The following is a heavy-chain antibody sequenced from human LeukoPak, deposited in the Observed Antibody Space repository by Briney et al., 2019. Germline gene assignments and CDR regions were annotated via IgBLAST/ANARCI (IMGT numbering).Heavy chain of an antibody. CDR3: ASAYCGGDCYPRSFDI. Sequence: ASVNVSCKASGYTFTGYYMHWVRQAPGQGLEWMGRINPNSGGTNYAQKFQGRVTMTRDTSISTAYMELSRLRSDDTAVYYCASAYCGGDCYPRSFDIWGQGTMVTVSS. V-gene: IGHV1-2*06. J-gene: IGHJ3*02. CDR1: GYTFTGYY. D-gene: IGHD2-21*02. CDR2: INPNSGGT.